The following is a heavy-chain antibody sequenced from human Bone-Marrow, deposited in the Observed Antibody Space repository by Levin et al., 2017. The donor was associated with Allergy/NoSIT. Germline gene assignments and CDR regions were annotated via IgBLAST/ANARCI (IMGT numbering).Heavy chain of an antibody. CDR1: GFTFSNAW. CDR3: ATDSLVVSGEGWADGSFDY. V-gene: IGHV3-15*01. CDR2: IKSKTDGGTT. J-gene: IGHJ4*02. Sequence: GESLKISCAASGFTFSNAWMTWVRQAPGKGLEWVGRIKSKTDGGTTDYAAPVKGRFTISRDDSKNTLYLQMNSLKTEDTAVYYCATDSLVVSGEGWADGSFDYWGQGTLVTVSS. D-gene: IGHD3-22*01.